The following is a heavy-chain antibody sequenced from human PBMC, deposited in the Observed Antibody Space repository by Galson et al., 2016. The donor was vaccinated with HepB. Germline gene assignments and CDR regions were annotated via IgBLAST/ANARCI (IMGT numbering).Heavy chain of an antibody. Sequence: SLRLSCAASGLIVSNNYMSWVRQAPGKGLEWVSVIYSGGSRHYADSVKDRFTISRDNSKNTVYLQMNNLRAEDTAVYYCARVSYGSGIAMDVWGKGTTVTVSA. CDR2: IYSGGSR. D-gene: IGHD3-10*01. V-gene: IGHV3-53*01. CDR1: GLIVSNNY. J-gene: IGHJ6*04. CDR3: ARVSYGSGIAMDV.